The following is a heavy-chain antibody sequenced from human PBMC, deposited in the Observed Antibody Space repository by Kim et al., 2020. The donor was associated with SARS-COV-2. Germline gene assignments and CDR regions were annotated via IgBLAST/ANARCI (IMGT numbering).Heavy chain of an antibody. CDR1: GFTFSDYY. CDR2: ISSSSSYT. V-gene: IGHV3-11*05. J-gene: IGHJ6*02. D-gene: IGHD3-10*01. Sequence: GGSLRLSCAASGFTFSDYYMSWIRQAPGKGLEWVSYISSSSSYTNYADSVKGRFTISRDNAKNSLYLQMNSLRAEDTAVYYCARDPSIFRKRVITMVRERYGMDVWGQGTTVTVSS. CDR3: ARDPSIFRKRVITMVRERYGMDV.